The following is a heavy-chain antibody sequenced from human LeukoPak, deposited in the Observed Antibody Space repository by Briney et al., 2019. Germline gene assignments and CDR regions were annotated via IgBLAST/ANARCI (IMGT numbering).Heavy chain of an antibody. CDR1: GYSISSGYY. D-gene: IGHD2-2*02. J-gene: IGHJ3*02. V-gene: IGHV4-38-2*01. CDR2: IYHSGST. CDR3: ARPGGYCSSTSCYKDDAFDI. Sequence: SETLSLTCAVSGYSISSGYYWGWIRQPPGKGLEWIGSIYHSGSTYYNPSLKSRVTISVDTSKNHFSLKLSSVTAADTAVYYCARPGGYCSSTSCYKDDAFDIWGQGTMVTVSS.